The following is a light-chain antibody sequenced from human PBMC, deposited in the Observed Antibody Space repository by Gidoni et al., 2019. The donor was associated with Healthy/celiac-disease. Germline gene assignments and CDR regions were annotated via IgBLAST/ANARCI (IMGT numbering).Light chain of an antibody. CDR1: QGVSSN. CDR3: QQYNNWISWT. J-gene: IGKJ1*01. Sequence: IVMTQSPATLSVSPGERATLSCRASQGVSSNLAWYQQKPGQAPRLLIYGASTRATGIPARCSGSGSGTEFTLIISSLQSEDFAVYYCQQYNNWISWTFGQGTKVEIK. CDR2: GAS. V-gene: IGKV3-15*01.